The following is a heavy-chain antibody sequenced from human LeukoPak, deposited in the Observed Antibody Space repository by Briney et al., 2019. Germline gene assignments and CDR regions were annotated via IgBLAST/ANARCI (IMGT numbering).Heavy chain of an antibody. D-gene: IGHD3-22*01. J-gene: IGHJ5*02. CDR3: AREFYYDSSGYYSLRGFDP. CDR2: INPNSGGT. CDR1: GYTFTGYY. Sequence: ASVKVSCKASGYTFTGYYMHWVRQAPGQGLEWMGWINPNSGGTNYAQKFQGRVTMTRDTSISTAYMELSRLRSDDTAVYYCAREFYYDSSGYYSLRGFDPWGQGTLVTVSS. V-gene: IGHV1-2*02.